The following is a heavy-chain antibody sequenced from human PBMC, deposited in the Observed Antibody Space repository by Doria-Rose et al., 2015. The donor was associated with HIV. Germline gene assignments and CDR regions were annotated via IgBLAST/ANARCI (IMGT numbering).Heavy chain of an antibody. V-gene: IGHV3-11*04. CDR2: ISSSDSTI. J-gene: IGHJ4*02. CDR1: GFTFSDYY. Sequence: GGSLRLSCAASGFTFSDYYMSWIRQTPGKGLEWISYISSSDSTIYYADSVKGRFTISRDNAKNSLYLHMNSLRADDTAVYYCARDRRITTSSWYFFDYWGQGTLVTVSS. CDR3: ARDRRITTSSWYFFDY. D-gene: IGHD6-13*01.